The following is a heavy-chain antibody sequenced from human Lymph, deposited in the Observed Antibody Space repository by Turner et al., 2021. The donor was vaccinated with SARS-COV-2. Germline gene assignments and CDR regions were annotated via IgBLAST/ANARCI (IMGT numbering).Heavy chain of an antibody. V-gene: IGHV1-69*04. J-gene: IGHJ4*02. CDR1: GGTFSSYA. CDR2: IIPILGIA. CDR3: ASRRSYSSGWYEWAY. D-gene: IGHD6-19*01. Sequence: QVQLVQSGAEVKKPGSSVKVSCKASGGTFSSYAISWVRQAPGQGLEWMGRIIPILGIANYAKKFQGRVTITADKSTSTAYMELSSLRFEDTAVYYCASRRSYSSGWYEWAYWGQGTLVTVSS.